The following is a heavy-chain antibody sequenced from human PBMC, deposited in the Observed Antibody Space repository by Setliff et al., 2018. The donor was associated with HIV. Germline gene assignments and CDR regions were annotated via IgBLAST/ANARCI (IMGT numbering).Heavy chain of an antibody. CDR3: ARDHMSVGAWVGATSRGLFQH. J-gene: IGHJ1*01. V-gene: IGHV1-46*01. Sequence: ASVKVSCKASGYTFSDHYIHWVRQAPGQGLEWMGGIIPIFGTANYAQRFQGRVTMTRDTSTSTVYMELSSLRSEDTAVYYCARDHMSVGAWVGATSRGLFQHWGQGTLVTVSS. CDR1: GYTFSDHY. CDR2: IIPIFGTA. D-gene: IGHD1-26*01.